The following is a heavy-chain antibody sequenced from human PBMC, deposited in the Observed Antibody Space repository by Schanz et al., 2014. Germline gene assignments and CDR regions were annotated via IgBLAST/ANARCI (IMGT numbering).Heavy chain of an antibody. Sequence: QVQLVQSGPEVKKPGASVRVSCQASGYTFVGYYIHWLRQAPGQGLEWMGWINPVSGDTNYVQNFQGRVTMTRDTSITTAYMDLSRLTSDDTAVYYCARVYRWQHILGHFDSWGQGSLVTVSS. CDR3: ARVYRWQHILGHFDS. CDR1: GYTFVGYY. CDR2: INPVSGDT. V-gene: IGHV1-2*02. J-gene: IGHJ4*02. D-gene: IGHD6-13*01.